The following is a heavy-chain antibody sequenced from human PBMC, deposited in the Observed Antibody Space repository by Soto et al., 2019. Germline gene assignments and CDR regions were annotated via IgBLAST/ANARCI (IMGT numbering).Heavy chain of an antibody. Sequence: QVQLVESGGGVVQPGRSLRLSCAASVFTFSYYGLHWVRQAPGKGLEWVAVIWYDGSNTYYADSVKGRFTISRDNSKNMLYLQMNSLRAEDTAVYYCVRGGGGAYCSGGSCFLDYWGQGALVTVSS. CDR3: VRGGGGAYCSGGSCFLDY. V-gene: IGHV3-33*01. D-gene: IGHD2-15*01. CDR2: IWYDGSNT. CDR1: VFTFSYYG. J-gene: IGHJ4*02.